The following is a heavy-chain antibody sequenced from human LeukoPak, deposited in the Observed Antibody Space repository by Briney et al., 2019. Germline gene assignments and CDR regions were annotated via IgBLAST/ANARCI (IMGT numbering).Heavy chain of an antibody. D-gene: IGHD3-3*01. Sequence: SETLSLTCTVSGGSISSYYWSWIRQPPGKGLEWIGYIYYSGSTNYNPSLKSRVTISVDTSKNQFSLKLSSVTAADTAVYYCARGPRFLEWLLSGAFDIWGQGTMVTVSS. CDR2: IYYSGST. J-gene: IGHJ3*02. V-gene: IGHV4-59*01. CDR3: ARGPRFLEWLLSGAFDI. CDR1: GGSISSYY.